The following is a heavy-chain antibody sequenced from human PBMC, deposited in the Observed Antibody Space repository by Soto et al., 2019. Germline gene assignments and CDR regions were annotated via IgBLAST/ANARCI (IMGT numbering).Heavy chain of an antibody. D-gene: IGHD2-15*01. J-gene: IGHJ5*01. CDR3: AKDPRYCSGGTCFPEGEHWLDS. CDR2: ISYDGNTK. V-gene: IGHV3-30-3*01. Sequence: GGSLRLSCAASGFTFTNYAMHWVRQGPGKGLEWVAVISYDGNTKFYTDSLKGRFSISSDNSKNTLYLQMNSLRAEDTAVYYCAKDPRYCSGGTCFPEGEHWLDSWGQGTLVTVSS. CDR1: GFTFTNYA.